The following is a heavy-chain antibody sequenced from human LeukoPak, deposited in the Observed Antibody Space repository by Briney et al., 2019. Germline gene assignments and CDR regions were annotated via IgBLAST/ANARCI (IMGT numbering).Heavy chain of an antibody. V-gene: IGHV4-4*07. CDR2: TYSSEST. J-gene: IGHJ6*03. D-gene: IGHD3-10*01. CDR1: GGSISNYY. Sequence: SETLSLTCTVSGGSISNYYWSWVRQPAGKGLEWIGQTYSSESTNYNPSLKSRVTMSVDTSKNQVSLELSSVTAADTAVYYCARVTENYGSGRRHNYYYYMDVWGKGTTVTVSS. CDR3: ARVTENYGSGRRHNYYYYMDV.